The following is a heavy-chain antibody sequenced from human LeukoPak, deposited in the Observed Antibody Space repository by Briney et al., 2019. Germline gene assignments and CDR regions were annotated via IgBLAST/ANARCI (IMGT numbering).Heavy chain of an antibody. V-gene: IGHV3-21*01. Sequence: PGGSLRLSCAASGFTFSSYSMNWVRQAPGKGLEWVSSISSSSSYIYYADSVKGRFTISRDNAKNSLYLQMNSLRAEDTAVYYCARQPIVVVPAAISWFDHWGQGTLVTVSS. D-gene: IGHD2-2*01. J-gene: IGHJ5*02. CDR3: ARQPIVVVPAAISWFDH. CDR1: GFTFSSYS. CDR2: ISSSSSYI.